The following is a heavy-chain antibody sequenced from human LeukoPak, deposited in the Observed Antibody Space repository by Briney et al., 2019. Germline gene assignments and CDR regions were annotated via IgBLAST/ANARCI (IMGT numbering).Heavy chain of an antibody. J-gene: IGHJ6*03. CDR2: IKQDANEK. V-gene: IGHV3-7*01. CDR1: GFVSNNYW. CDR3: ARAPHLDYMDV. Sequence: PGGSLRLSCAASGFVSNNYWMTWVRQVPGKGLEWVATIKQDANEKYFVNSVRGRFTISRDNAQNSLNLQMDSLRAEDTAVYYWARAPHLDYMDVWGKGTTVTVSS.